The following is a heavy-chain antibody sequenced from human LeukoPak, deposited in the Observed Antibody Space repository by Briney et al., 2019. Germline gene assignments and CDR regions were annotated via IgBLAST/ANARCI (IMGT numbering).Heavy chain of an antibody. Sequence: NPGGSLRLSCAASGFTFSSYSMNWVRQAPGKGLEWVSSISSSSYIYYADSVKGRFTISRDNAKNSLYLQMNSLRAEDTAVYYCARGTEWGPYYFDYWGQGTLVTVSS. CDR2: ISSSSYI. V-gene: IGHV3-21*01. D-gene: IGHD1-26*01. CDR3: ARGTEWGPYYFDY. CDR1: GFTFSSYS. J-gene: IGHJ4*02.